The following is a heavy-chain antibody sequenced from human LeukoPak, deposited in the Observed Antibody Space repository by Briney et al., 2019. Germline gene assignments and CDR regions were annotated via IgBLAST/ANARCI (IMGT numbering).Heavy chain of an antibody. Sequence: SGGSLRLSCTVSGFTVSSNSMSWVRQAPGKGLEWVSFIYSDNTHYSDSVKGRFTISRDNSRNTLYLQMNSLRAEDTAVYYCARGGGWNQPNWFDPWGQGTLVTVSS. D-gene: IGHD1-1*01. J-gene: IGHJ5*02. CDR1: GFTVSSNS. CDR2: IYSDNT. V-gene: IGHV3-53*01. CDR3: ARGGGWNQPNWFDP.